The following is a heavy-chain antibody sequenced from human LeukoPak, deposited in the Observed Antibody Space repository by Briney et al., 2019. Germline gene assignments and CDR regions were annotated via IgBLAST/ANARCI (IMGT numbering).Heavy chain of an antibody. CDR2: IYYSGNT. CDR3: ARTVGAADL. Sequence: PSETLSLTCTVSGGSILTGDYYWSWIRQPPGKGLEWIGYIYYSGNTYYNPSLKSRVTISVDTSKNQFSLKLNSVTAADTAVYYCARTVGAADLWGQGTLVTVSS. V-gene: IGHV4-30-4*01. CDR1: GGSILTGDYY. J-gene: IGHJ5*02. D-gene: IGHD1-26*01.